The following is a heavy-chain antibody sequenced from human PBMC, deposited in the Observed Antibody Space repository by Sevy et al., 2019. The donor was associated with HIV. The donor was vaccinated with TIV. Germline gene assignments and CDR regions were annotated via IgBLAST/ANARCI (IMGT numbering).Heavy chain of an antibody. CDR3: ARERITMVEGVFITTYYHYGMDV. J-gene: IGHJ6*02. V-gene: IGHV1-2*05. Sequence: ASVKVSCKASGYTFSNYYMDWVRQAPGQGLEWMGRINPNSGGTNYAQKFQGRVTMTRDTSIRTAYMELTRLRSDDTGVYYCARERITMVEGVFITTYYHYGMDVWGQGTTVTVSS. CDR2: INPNSGGT. D-gene: IGHD3-10*01. CDR1: GYTFSNYY.